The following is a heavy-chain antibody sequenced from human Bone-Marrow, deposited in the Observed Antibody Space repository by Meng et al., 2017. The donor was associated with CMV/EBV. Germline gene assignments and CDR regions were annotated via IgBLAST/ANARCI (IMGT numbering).Heavy chain of an antibody. CDR3: ARAEYFQH. J-gene: IGHJ1*01. Sequence: QVQLQQWRAALLKPSDTLSLTCAGYVGSFSGYYWSWIRQPPGKGLEWIGEINHSGSTNYNPSLKSRVTISVDTSKNQFSLKLSSVTAADTAVYYCARAEYFQHWGQGTLVTFSS. CDR1: VGSFSGYY. CDR2: INHSGST. V-gene: IGHV4-34*01.